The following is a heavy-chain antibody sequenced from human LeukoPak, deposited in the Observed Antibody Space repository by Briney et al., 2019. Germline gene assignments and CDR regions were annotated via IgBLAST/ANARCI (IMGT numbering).Heavy chain of an antibody. CDR3: ARAGYYDSSGYDY. Sequence: GGSLRLSCAASGFTFSSYGMHWVRQAPGKGLEWVAVIWYDGSNKYYADSVKGRFTISRDNSKNTLYLQMNSLRAEDTAVYYCARAGYYDSSGYDYWGQGTLVTVSP. D-gene: IGHD3-22*01. V-gene: IGHV3-33*01. CDR1: GFTFSSYG. CDR2: IWYDGSNK. J-gene: IGHJ4*02.